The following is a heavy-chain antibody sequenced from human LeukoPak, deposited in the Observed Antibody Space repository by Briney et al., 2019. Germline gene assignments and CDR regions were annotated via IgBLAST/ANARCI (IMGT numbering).Heavy chain of an antibody. V-gene: IGHV3-48*03. Sequence: GGSLRLSCAASGFTFSSYEMNWVRQAPGKGLEWVSYISSSGSTIYYADSVKGRFTISRDNAKNSLYLQMNSLRAEDTAVYYRARQYYYGSGSYSPFDYWGQGTLVTVSS. J-gene: IGHJ4*02. CDR2: ISSSGSTI. CDR1: GFTFSSYE. CDR3: ARQYYYGSGSYSPFDY. D-gene: IGHD3-10*01.